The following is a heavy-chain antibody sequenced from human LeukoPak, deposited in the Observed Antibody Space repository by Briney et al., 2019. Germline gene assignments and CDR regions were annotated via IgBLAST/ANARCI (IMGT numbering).Heavy chain of an antibody. CDR2: IYTSGST. CDR1: GGSISSGSYY. Sequence: SQTLSLTCTVSGGSISSGSYYWSWTRQPAGKGLEWIGRIYTSGSTNYNPSLKSRVTISVDTSKNQFSLKLSSVTAADTAVYYCARDFWSGYYIFWFDPWGQGTLVTVSS. V-gene: IGHV4-61*02. J-gene: IGHJ5*02. CDR3: ARDFWSGYYIFWFDP. D-gene: IGHD3-3*01.